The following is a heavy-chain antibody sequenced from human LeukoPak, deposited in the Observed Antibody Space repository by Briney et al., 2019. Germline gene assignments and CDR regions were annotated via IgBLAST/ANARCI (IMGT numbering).Heavy chain of an antibody. Sequence: SQTLSLTCTVSGDSISSGSYYWSWIRQPAGKGLEWIGRIYATGSTNYNPSLESRVTISVDTSKNQFSLRLSSVTAADTAMYYCARVGIQNWFDPWGQGTLVTVSS. J-gene: IGHJ5*02. CDR2: IYATGST. CDR3: ARVGIQNWFDP. V-gene: IGHV4-61*02. D-gene: IGHD1-1*01. CDR1: GDSISSGSYY.